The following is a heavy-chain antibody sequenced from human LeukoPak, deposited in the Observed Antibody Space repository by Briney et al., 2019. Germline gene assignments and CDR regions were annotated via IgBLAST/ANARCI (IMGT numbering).Heavy chain of an antibody. J-gene: IGHJ1*01. CDR3: ARERYYYDSSGYSDFQH. Sequence: GASVKVSCKASRYTFTSYYMHWVRQAPGQGLEWMGIINPSGGSTSYAQKFQGRVTMTRDTSTSTVYMELSSLRSEDTAVYHCARERYYYDSSGYSDFQHWGQGTLVTVSS. CDR1: RYTFTSYY. V-gene: IGHV1-46*01. CDR2: INPSGGST. D-gene: IGHD3-22*01.